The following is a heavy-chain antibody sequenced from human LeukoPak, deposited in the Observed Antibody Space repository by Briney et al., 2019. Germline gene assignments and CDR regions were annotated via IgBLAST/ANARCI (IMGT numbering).Heavy chain of an antibody. V-gene: IGHV1-46*01. D-gene: IGHD3-22*01. CDR1: GYTFTSYD. CDR3: AREIDSSGYYGY. CDR2: INPSGGST. J-gene: IGHJ4*02. Sequence: ASVKVSCKASGYTFTSYDINWVRQAPGQGLEWMGIINPSGGSTSYAQKFQGRVTMTRDMSTSTVYMELSSLRSEDTAVYYCAREIDSSGYYGYWGQGTLVTVSS.